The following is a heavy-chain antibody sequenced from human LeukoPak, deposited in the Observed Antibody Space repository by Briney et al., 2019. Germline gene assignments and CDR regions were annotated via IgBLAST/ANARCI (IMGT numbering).Heavy chain of an antibody. CDR2: ISSSSSYI. V-gene: IGHV3-21*01. J-gene: IGHJ4*02. CDR1: GFTFSSYN. CDR3: ARDRLVGATTVVY. D-gene: IGHD1-26*01. Sequence: PGGSLRLSCAASGFTFSSYNMNWVRQAPGKGLEWVSSISSSSSYIYYADSVKGRFTISRDNAKNSLYLQMNSLRAEDTAVYYCARDRLVGATTVVYWGQGTLVTVSS.